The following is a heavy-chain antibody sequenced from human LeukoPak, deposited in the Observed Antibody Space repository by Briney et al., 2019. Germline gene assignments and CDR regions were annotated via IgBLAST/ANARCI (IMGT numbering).Heavy chain of an antibody. CDR1: GYTFIDYY. CDR2: INPNSGGT. CDR3: AREWRYSGYDFDY. V-gene: IGHV1-2*06. Sequence: ASVKVSCKASGYTFIDYYMYWVRQAPGQGLEWMGRINPNSGGTNYAQKFQGRVTLTRNTSISTAYMELSRLRSDDTAVYYCAREWRYSGYDFDYWGQGTLVTVSS. J-gene: IGHJ4*02. D-gene: IGHD5-12*01.